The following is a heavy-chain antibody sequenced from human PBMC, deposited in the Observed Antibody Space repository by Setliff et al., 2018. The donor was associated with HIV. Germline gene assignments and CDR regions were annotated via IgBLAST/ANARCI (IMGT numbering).Heavy chain of an antibody. CDR1: GGSISSYY. CDR2: IYTSGST. Sequence: SETLSLTCTVSGGSISSYYWSWIRQPPGKGLEWIGYIYTSGSTNYNPSLKSRVTISVDTSKNQFSLKLSSVTAADTAVYYCARGGPTAMASYYYYYMDVWGKGTTVTVSS. V-gene: IGHV4-4*08. CDR3: ARGGPTAMASYYYYYMDV. D-gene: IGHD5-18*01. J-gene: IGHJ6*03.